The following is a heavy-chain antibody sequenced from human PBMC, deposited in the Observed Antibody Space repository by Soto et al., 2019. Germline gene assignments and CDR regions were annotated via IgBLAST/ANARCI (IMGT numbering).Heavy chain of an antibody. V-gene: IGHV4-59*08. CDR3: ARRYGWGFDF. J-gene: IGHJ4*02. D-gene: IGHD3-10*01. CDR1: GGSINSYY. CDR2: IYYSGST. Sequence: QVQLQVSGPGLVKPSETLSLTCTVSGGSINSYYWSWIRQPPGKGLEWIWYIYYSGSTNYNPSLKRRVTISVETTKNQYSPKLSYVTAADTAVYYCARRYGWGFDFWGQGTLVTVSS.